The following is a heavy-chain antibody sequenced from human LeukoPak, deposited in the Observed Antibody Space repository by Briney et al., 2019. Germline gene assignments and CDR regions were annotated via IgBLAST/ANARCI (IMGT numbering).Heavy chain of an antibody. CDR3: AREPPIMTQAFPEYYYYYMDV. J-gene: IGHJ6*03. CDR1: GGTFSSYA. V-gene: IGHV1-69*13. Sequence: RASVKVSCKASGGTFSSYAISWVRQAPGQGLEWMGGIIPIFGTANYAQKFQGRVTITADESTSTAYMELSSPRSEDTAVYYCAREPPIMTQAFPEYYYYYMDVWGKGTTVTVSS. D-gene: IGHD3-16*01. CDR2: IIPIFGTA.